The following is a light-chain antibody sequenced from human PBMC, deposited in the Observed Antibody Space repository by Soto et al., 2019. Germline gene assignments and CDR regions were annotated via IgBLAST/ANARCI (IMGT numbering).Light chain of an antibody. CDR3: MQGTRWPWT. V-gene: IGKV2-30*01. J-gene: IGKJ1*01. CDR1: QSLVYSDGNTY. Sequence: IVVTQSPLSLPVTLGQPASISCKSSQSLVYSDGNTYLNWFQQRPGQSPRRLIYKVSNRDSGVPDRFSGSGSVTEFTLKINRVEADDVGVYYCMQGTRWPWTFGQGTKVEI. CDR2: KVS.